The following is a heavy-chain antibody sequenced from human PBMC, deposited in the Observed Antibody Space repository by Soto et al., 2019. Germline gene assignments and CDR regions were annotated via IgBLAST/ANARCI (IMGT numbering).Heavy chain of an antibody. J-gene: IGHJ3*02. CDR1: GGSISSGGYY. Sequence: QVQLQESGPGLVKPSQTLSLTCTVSGGSISSGGYYWSGIRQHPGKGLEWIGYIPYSGSPYYNPFLKSRVTISVDTSKDQFSLKLSSVTAADTAVYCCARGGAGPKGSSSWPDDAFDILGQGTMVTVSS. V-gene: IGHV4-31*03. D-gene: IGHD6-13*01. CDR3: ARGGAGPKGSSSWPDDAFDI. CDR2: IPYSGSP.